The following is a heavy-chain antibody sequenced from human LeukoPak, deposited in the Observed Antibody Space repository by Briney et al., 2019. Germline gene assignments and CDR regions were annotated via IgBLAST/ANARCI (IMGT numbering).Heavy chain of an antibody. CDR2: ISGSGGST. D-gene: IGHD3-10*01. J-gene: IGHJ4*02. CDR1: GFTFSTYW. CDR3: AEDLSGFKR. V-gene: IGHV3-23*01. Sequence: GGSLRLSCAASGFTFSTYWMHWVRQAPGMGLEWVSAISGSGGSTYYADSVKGRFTISRDNSKNTLYLQMNSLRAEDTAVYYCAEDLSGFKRWGQGTLVTVSS.